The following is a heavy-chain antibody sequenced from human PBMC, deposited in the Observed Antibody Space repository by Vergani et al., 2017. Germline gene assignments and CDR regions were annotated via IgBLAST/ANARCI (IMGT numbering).Heavy chain of an antibody. J-gene: IGHJ4*02. D-gene: IGHD1-14*01. CDR3: ARFTGVAVDY. CDR1: GFTFSSYA. CDR2: INRIGVTT. V-gene: IGHV3-64*01. Sequence: EVQLVESGGGLVQPGGSLRLSCAASGFTFSSYAMHWVRQAPGKGLEYVSAINRIGVTTYYAYSVQGRFTISRDNSKNTLYLQMGSLRAEDMAVYYCARFTGVAVDYWGQGTLVTVSS.